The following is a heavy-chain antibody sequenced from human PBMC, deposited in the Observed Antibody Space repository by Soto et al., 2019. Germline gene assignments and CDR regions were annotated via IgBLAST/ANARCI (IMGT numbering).Heavy chain of an antibody. CDR1: GFAFGSYA. Sequence: EVQLVESGGGLVQPGGSLRLSCAASGFAFGSYAMNWVRQAPGKGLEWVSAVTSGGTTYYADSMGGRFTISRDNSKNTLYLQMNSLRAEDTAVYYCATELRYLEWFTRPDYWGQGTLVTVSS. V-gene: IGHV3-23*04. CDR3: ATELRYLEWFTRPDY. J-gene: IGHJ4*02. CDR2: VTSGGTT. D-gene: IGHD3-3*01.